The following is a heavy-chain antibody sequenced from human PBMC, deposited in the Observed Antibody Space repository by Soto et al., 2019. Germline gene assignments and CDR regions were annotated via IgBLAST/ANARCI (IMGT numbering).Heavy chain of an antibody. V-gene: IGHV1-2*02. CDR2: INPNSGGT. CDR3: ARGRLLRYFDWSHHKFDY. D-gene: IGHD3-9*01. Sequence: QVQLVQSGAEVKKPGASVKVSCKASGYTFTGYYMHWVRQAPGQGLEWMGWINPNSGGTNYAQKFQGRVTMTRDTSISTAYMELSRLRSDDTAVYYCARGRLLRYFDWSHHKFDYWGQGTLVTVSS. CDR1: GYTFTGYY. J-gene: IGHJ4*02.